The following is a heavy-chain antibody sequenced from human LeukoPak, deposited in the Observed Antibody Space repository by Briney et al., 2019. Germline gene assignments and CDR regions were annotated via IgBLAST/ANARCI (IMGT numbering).Heavy chain of an antibody. CDR3: ARRYSIYFDY. D-gene: IGHD6-13*01. J-gene: IGHJ4*02. Sequence: PGGSLRLSCAASGFTLDDYGMSWVRQAPGKGLEWVSGINWNGGSTGYADSVKGRFTISRDNARNSLYLQMNSLRAEDTALYHCARRYSIYFDYWGQGALVTVSS. V-gene: IGHV3-20*01. CDR2: INWNGGST. CDR1: GFTLDDYG.